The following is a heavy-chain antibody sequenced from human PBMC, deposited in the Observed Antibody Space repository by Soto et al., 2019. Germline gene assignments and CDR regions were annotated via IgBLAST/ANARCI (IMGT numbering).Heavy chain of an antibody. D-gene: IGHD6-13*01. CDR3: ARDLGIAAAVDYYYGMDV. J-gene: IGHJ6*02. V-gene: IGHV3-33*01. CDR2: IWYDGSNK. CDR1: GFTFSSYG. Sequence: QVQLVESGGGVVQPGRSLRLSCAASGFTFSSYGMHWVRQAPGKGLEWGAVIWYDGSNKYYADSVKGRFTISRDNSKNTLYLQMNSLRAEDTAVYYCARDLGIAAAVDYYYGMDVWGQGTTVTVSS.